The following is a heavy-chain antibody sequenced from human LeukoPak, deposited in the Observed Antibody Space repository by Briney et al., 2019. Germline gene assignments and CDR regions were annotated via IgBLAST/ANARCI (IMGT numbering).Heavy chain of an antibody. V-gene: IGHV1-18*01. CDR1: GYTFTNYG. CDR2: ISAYNGNT. CDR3: ATGRGSYSFDGMDV. D-gene: IGHD1-26*01. Sequence: ASVKVSFKASGYTFTNYGISWVRQAPGQGLEWMGWISAYNGNTKYAQKLQGRVTMTTDTSTNTAYLELRSLRSDDTAVYYCATGRGSYSFDGMDVWGQGTTVTVSS. J-gene: IGHJ6*02.